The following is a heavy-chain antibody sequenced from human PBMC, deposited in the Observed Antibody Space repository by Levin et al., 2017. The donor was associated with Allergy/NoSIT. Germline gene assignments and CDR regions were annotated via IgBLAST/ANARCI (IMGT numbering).Heavy chain of an antibody. CDR1: GFTFSSYS. J-gene: IGHJ3*02. CDR3: ARSPATADAFDI. CDR2: ISSSSSYI. Sequence: PGGSLRLSCAASGFTFSSYSMNWVRQAPGKGLEWVSSISSSSSYIYYADSVKGRFTISRDNAKNSLYLQMNSLRAEDTAVYYCARSPATADAFDIWGQGTMVTVSS. D-gene: IGHD4-17*01. V-gene: IGHV3-21*01.